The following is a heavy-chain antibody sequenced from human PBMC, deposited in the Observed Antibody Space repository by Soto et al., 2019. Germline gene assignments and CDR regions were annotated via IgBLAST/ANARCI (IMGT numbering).Heavy chain of an antibody. CDR2: IIPIFGTA. J-gene: IGHJ6*02. V-gene: IGHV1-69*13. CDR3: ARVTYYDFWSGSAPQYYYYGMDV. CDR1: GGTFSSYA. Sequence: GASVKVSCKASGGTFSSYAISWVRQAPGQGLEWMGGIIPIFGTANYAQKFQGRVTITADESTSTAYMELSSLRSEDTAVYYCARVTYYDFWSGSAPQYYYYGMDVWGQGTTVTVS. D-gene: IGHD3-3*01.